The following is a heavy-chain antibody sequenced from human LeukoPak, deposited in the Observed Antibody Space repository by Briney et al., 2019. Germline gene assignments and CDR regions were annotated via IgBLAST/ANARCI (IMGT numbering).Heavy chain of an antibody. Sequence: ASVKVSCKASGYTFTGYYMHWVRRAPGQGLEWMEWINPNSGGTNYAQKFQGRVTMTRDTSISTAYMELGRLRSDDTAVYYCARVSSGYNWFDPWGQGTLVTVSS. D-gene: IGHD6-6*01. CDR1: GYTFTGYY. V-gene: IGHV1-2*02. CDR2: INPNSGGT. CDR3: ARVSSGYNWFDP. J-gene: IGHJ5*02.